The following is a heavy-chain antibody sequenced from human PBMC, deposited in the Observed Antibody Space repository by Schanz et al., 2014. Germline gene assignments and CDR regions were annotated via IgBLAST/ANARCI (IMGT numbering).Heavy chain of an antibody. CDR2: ISSDGSKK. D-gene: IGHD1-26*01. V-gene: IGHV3-33*05. CDR1: GFNFANHA. J-gene: IGHJ6*02. CDR3: ARDMTSMGESGFYYYGMDV. Sequence: VQLVESGGGLVQPGGSLRLSCAASGFNFANHAIHWVRQGQGNGLQWVAVISSDGSKKLYADSVKARFTISRDNSKNSVSLQMDSLRAEDTAVYYCARDMTSMGESGFYYYGMDVWGQGTTATVSS.